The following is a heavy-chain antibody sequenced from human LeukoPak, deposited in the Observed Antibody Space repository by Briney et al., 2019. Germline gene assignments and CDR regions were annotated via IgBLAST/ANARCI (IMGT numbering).Heavy chain of an antibody. J-gene: IGHJ4*02. CDR1: GYTFTGYY. D-gene: IGHD2-2*01. CDR3: ARVDCSSSSCEAFYFDY. V-gene: IGHV1-2*02. Sequence: VASVKVSCKASGYTFTGYYMHWVRQAPGQGLEWMGWINPNSGGTNYAQKFQGRVTMTRDTSISTAYMELSRLRSDDTAVYYCARVDCSSSSCEAFYFDYWGEGTLVTVSS. CDR2: INPNSGGT.